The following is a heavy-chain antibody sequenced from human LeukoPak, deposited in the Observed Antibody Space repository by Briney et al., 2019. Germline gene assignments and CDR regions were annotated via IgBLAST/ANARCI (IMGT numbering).Heavy chain of an antibody. D-gene: IGHD5-12*01. CDR3: ARDSGSDYYGMDV. Sequence: SETLSLTCTVSGGSVSSGSYCWSWIRQPLGKGLEWIGYIYYSGGTNYNPSLKSRVTISIDTSKKQFTLRLSSVTAADTAVYYCARDSGSDYYGMDVWGQGTTVTVSS. V-gene: IGHV4-61*01. CDR1: GGSVSSGSYC. CDR2: IYYSGGT. J-gene: IGHJ6*02.